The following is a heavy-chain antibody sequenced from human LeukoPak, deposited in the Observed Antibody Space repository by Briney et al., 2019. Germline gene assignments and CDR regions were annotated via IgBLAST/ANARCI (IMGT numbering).Heavy chain of an antibody. CDR2: ITTSDRTI. J-gene: IGHJ4*02. CDR3: ARETDSTLFDY. CDR1: GFTFSNYE. Sequence: GGSLRLSCAASGFTFSNYEMNWVRQAPGKGLEWVSYITTSDRTIYYADSVKGRFTISRDNAKNLLYLQMNSLGAEDTAVYYCARETDSTLFDYWGQGTLVTVSS. V-gene: IGHV3-48*03. D-gene: IGHD2-2*01.